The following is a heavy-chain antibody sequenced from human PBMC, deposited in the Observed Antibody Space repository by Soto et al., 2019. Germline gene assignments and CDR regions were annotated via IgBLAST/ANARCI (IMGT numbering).Heavy chain of an antibody. D-gene: IGHD2-2*01. V-gene: IGHV4-61*03. CDR2: IYYTGGT. J-gene: IGHJ4*02. Sequence: QVQLQESGPGLVKPSETLSLTCSVSGGSVSSGSYYWSWIRQSPEKGLEWIGYIYYTGGTKYNPSLTSRVIISADTSRNHFSLKLTSVTAADTAVYYCARLEVGLDYWGQGVLVTVSS. CDR3: ARLEVGLDY. CDR1: GGSVSSGSYY.